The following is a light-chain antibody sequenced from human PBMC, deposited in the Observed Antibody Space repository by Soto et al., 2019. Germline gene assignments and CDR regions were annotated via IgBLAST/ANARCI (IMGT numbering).Light chain of an antibody. V-gene: IGKV3-11*01. CDR1: QSVSSY. Sequence: EIVLTQSPATLSLSPGEMATLSCRASQSVSSYLAWYQQKPGQAPRLLIYDASNRATGIPARFSGSGSGTDFNLTISSLEPKDVAVYYCQQRSNWPVTFGQGTRLEI. CDR3: QQRSNWPVT. CDR2: DAS. J-gene: IGKJ5*01.